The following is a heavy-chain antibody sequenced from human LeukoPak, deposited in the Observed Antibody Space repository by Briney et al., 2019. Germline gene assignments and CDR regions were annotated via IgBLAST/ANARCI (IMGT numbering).Heavy chain of an antibody. CDR3: AKGPVRITIFGVVNNFDY. CDR1: GFTFSSYG. D-gene: IGHD3-3*01. CDR2: IWYDGSNK. Sequence: GRSLRLSCAASGFTFSSYGMHWVRQAPGKGLEWVAVIWYDGSNKYYADSVKGRFTISRDNSKNTLYLQMNSLRAEDTAVYYCAKGPVRITIFGVVNNFDYWGQGTLVTVSS. J-gene: IGHJ4*02. V-gene: IGHV3-33*06.